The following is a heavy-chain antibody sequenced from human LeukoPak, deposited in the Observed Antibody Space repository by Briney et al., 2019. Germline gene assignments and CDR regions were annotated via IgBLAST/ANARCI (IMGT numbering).Heavy chain of an antibody. CDR1: GFTFSGFW. V-gene: IGHV3-74*01. J-gene: IGHJ4*02. D-gene: IGHD4-23*01. Sequence: GGSLRLSCAASGFTFSGFWMHWVRQTPGKGLVGVSRINSDGSSTNYADSVKGRFTISRDNAKNSLYLQMNSLRAEDTAVYYCASGNPGAYFDYWGQGTLVTVSS. CDR2: INSDGSST. CDR3: ASGNPGAYFDY.